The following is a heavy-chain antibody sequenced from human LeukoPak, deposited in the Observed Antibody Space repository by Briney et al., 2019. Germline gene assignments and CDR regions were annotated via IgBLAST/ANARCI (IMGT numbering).Heavy chain of an antibody. D-gene: IGHD3-10*01. CDR2: VKPDSGDT. J-gene: IGHJ4*02. Sequence: ASVKVSCKASGYTFTDYYIQWLRQAPGQGPEWMGWVKPDSGDTYYAQKLQGRFITTRDTSISTAFMELSMLTSADTAVYYCAKHLWFGDTGYFDSWGQGTLVVVSS. V-gene: IGHV1-2*02. CDR1: GYTFTDYY. CDR3: AKHLWFGDTGYFDS.